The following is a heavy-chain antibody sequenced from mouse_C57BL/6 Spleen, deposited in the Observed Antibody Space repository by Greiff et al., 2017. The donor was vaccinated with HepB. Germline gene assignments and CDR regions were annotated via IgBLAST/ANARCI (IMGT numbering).Heavy chain of an antibody. CDR3: AKEIYDSYFYWYFDV. Sequence: QVQLQQPGAELVKPGASVKLSCKASGYTFTSYWMHWVKQRPGQGLEWIGMIHPNSGSTNYNEKLKSKATLTADKSSSTAYMQLSSLTSEDSAVYYCAKEIYDSYFYWYFDVWGTGTTVTVSS. CDR2: IHPNSGST. J-gene: IGHJ1*03. CDR1: GYTFTSYW. D-gene: IGHD2-3*01. V-gene: IGHV1-64*01.